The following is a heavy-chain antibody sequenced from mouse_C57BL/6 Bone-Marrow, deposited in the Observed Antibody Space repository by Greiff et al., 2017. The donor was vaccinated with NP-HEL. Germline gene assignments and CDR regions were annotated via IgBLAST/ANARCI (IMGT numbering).Heavy chain of an antibody. J-gene: IGHJ1*03. Sequence: LQESDAELVKPGASVKISCKVSGYTFTDHTIHWMKQRPEQGLEWIGYIYPRDGSTKYNEKFKGKATLTADKSSSTAYMQLNSLTSEDSAVYFCARSGYYCSRTGYFDVWGTGTTVTVSS. CDR2: IYPRDGST. CDR3: ARSGYYCSRTGYFDV. D-gene: IGHD1-1*01. V-gene: IGHV1-78*01. CDR1: GYTFTDHT.